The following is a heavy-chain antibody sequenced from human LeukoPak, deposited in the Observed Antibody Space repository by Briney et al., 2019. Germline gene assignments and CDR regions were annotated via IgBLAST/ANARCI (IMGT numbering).Heavy chain of an antibody. J-gene: IGHJ4*02. V-gene: IGHV4-39*01. CDR2: INYSGST. CDR1: GGPIITSRYY. CDR3: ARLSPYLGSGSSAFPDDF. Sequence: SETLSLTCTVSGGPIITSRYYWGWIRQPPGKGLEWIGSINYSGSTYYNPSLKSRVTISIDTSKNQFSLKLSSVTAADTAVYYCARLSPYLGSGSSAFPDDFWGQGTLVTVSS. D-gene: IGHD3-10*01.